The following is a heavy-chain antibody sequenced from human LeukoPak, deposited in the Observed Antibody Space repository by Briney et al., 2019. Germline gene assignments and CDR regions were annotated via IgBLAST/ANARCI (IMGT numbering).Heavy chain of an antibody. D-gene: IGHD2-21*01. V-gene: IGHV4-4*02. Sequence: PSETLSLTCTVSGGSISSNWWSWGRQPPGKGLEWIGEIQYSGRTNYNPSLKSRVTISLDKSKNQFSLNLNSVTAADTAVYYCARDESDFSKVTYWGQGTPVIVSS. CDR2: IQYSGRT. CDR1: GGSISSNW. CDR3: ARDESDFSKVTY. J-gene: IGHJ4*02.